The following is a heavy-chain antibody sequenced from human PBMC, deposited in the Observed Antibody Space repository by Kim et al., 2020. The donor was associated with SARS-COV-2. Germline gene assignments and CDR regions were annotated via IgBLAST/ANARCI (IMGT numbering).Heavy chain of an antibody. J-gene: IGHJ4*02. Sequence: TTYAQKCRGRVTMTRDPCINTAYMELSSLRSDDTAVYYCARRESTGWSIDYWGQGTLVTVS. CDR2: T. CDR3: ARRESTGWSIDY. D-gene: IGHD6-19*01. V-gene: IGHV1-2*02.